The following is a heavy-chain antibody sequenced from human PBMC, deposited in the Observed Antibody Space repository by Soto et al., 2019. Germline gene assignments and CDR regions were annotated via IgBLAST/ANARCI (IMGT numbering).Heavy chain of an antibody. CDR2: MNPNSGNT. Sequence: QVQLVQSGAEVKKPGASVKVSCKASGYTFTSYDINWVRQATGQGLEWMGWMNPNSGNTGYAQKFQGRVTMTRNTSISTAYMELSSLRSEDTAVYYCARRTKVLEWPLNPGDDAFDIWGQGTMVTVSS. J-gene: IGHJ3*02. CDR1: GYTFTSYD. D-gene: IGHD3-3*01. CDR3: ARRTKVLEWPLNPGDDAFDI. V-gene: IGHV1-8*01.